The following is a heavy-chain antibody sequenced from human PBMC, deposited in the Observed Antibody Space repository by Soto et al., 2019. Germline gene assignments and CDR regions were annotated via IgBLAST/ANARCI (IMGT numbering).Heavy chain of an antibody. CDR3: ATNQWSDEYFQH. V-gene: IGHV4-4*02. D-gene: IGHD2-15*01. CDR1: GGSISSSNW. J-gene: IGHJ1*01. Sequence: SETLSLTCAVSGGSISSSNWWSWVRQPPGKGLEWIGDIYPSGSTDYSPSLRSRVTISEDKSKKQVSLKLSSVTAADTAVYYCATNQWSDEYFQHWGQGTLVTV. CDR2: IYPSGST.